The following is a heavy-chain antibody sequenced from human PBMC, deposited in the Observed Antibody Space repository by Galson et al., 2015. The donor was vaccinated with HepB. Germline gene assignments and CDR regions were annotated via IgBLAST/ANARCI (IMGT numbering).Heavy chain of an antibody. Sequence: SLRLSCAASGFTFNNYWMGWVRQAPGKGLEWVANVKPDEGEKYYVDSVKGRFTISRDNAKNSLYLQMNSLRVEDTAVYYCARQPIMAGATGGFDYWGQGTLVTVSS. D-gene: IGHD1-26*01. J-gene: IGHJ4*02. CDR2: VKPDEGEK. V-gene: IGHV3-7*01. CDR1: GFTFNNYW. CDR3: ARQPIMAGATGGFDY.